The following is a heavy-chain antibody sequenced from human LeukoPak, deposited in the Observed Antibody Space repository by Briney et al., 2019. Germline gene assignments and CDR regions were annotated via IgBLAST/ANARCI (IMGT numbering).Heavy chain of an antibody. D-gene: IGHD4-17*01. Sequence: ASVKVSCKASGYTFTSNYIHWVRQAPGQGLEWMGMIYPRDGSTSYAQKFQGRVTMTIDTSTSTIYMELRSLRSDDTAVYYCARVPHDYGTRGIDYWGQGTLVTVSS. CDR1: GYTFTSNY. CDR3: ARVPHDYGTRGIDY. CDR2: IYPRDGST. J-gene: IGHJ4*02. V-gene: IGHV1-46*01.